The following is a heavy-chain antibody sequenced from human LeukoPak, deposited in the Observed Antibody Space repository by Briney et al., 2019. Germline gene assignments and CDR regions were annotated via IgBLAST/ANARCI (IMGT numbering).Heavy chain of an antibody. CDR3: ARSDSSGWYTFEHFQH. D-gene: IGHD6-19*01. CDR1: GFTFSSYW. CDR2: INQDGSEK. V-gene: IGHV3-7*01. J-gene: IGHJ1*01. Sequence: GGSLRLSCAASGFTFSSYWVSWVRQAPGKGLEWVANINQDGSEKYYVDSVKGRFTISRDNAKNSLYLQMNSLRAEDTAVYYCARSDSSGWYTFEHFQHWGQGTLVTVSS.